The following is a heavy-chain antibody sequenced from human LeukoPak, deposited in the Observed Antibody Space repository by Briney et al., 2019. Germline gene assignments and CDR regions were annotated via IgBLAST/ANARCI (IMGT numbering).Heavy chain of an antibody. CDR2: ISAYNGNT. V-gene: IGHV1-18*01. J-gene: IGHJ5*02. CDR3: AREGLRRSNWFDP. CDR1: GYTFTSYG. Sequence: ASVKVSCTASGYTFTSYGISWVRQAPGQGLEWMGWISAYNGNTNYAQKLQGRVTMTTDKSTSTAYIELRSLRSDDTAVYYCAREGLRRSNWFDPWGQGTLVTVSS. D-gene: IGHD3/OR15-3a*01.